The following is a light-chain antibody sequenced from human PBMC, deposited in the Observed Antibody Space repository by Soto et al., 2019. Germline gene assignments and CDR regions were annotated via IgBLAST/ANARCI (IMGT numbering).Light chain of an antibody. CDR3: QSYDSSLSGYV. J-gene: IGLJ1*01. CDR1: SPNIGAGYD. V-gene: IGLV1-40*01. Sequence: QSVLTQPPSVSGAPGQRVTISCTGSSPNIGAGYDVHWYQQLPGTAPKLVIYGNNNRPSGVPDRFSGSKSGTSASLATTGLQAEDEADYYCQSYDSSLSGYVFGTGTKVTVL. CDR2: GNN.